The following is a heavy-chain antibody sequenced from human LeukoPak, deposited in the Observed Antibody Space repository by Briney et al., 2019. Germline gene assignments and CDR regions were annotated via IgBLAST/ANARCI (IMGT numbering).Heavy chain of an antibody. CDR3: ARDRGYDGYYFDY. J-gene: IGHJ4*02. Sequence: PGGSLRLSCAASGFTFSSYSMNWVRQAPGKGLEWVSSISSSSSYIYYADSVKGRFTISRDNAKNSLYLQMNSLRAEDTAVYYCARDRGYDGYYFDYWGQGTLVTVSS. D-gene: IGHD3-16*01. CDR1: GFTFSSYS. CDR2: ISSSSSYI. V-gene: IGHV3-21*01.